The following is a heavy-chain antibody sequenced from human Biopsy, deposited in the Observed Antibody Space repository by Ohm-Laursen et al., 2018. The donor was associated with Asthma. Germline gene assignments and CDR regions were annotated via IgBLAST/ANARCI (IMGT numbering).Heavy chain of an antibody. V-gene: IGHV3-30*03. CDR1: GFTFTDYW. Sequence: SLRLSCAASGFTFTDYWMHWVRQAPGKGLEWVAVISYDGGNKFYGDSVKGRFTLSRGNSRNTLYLQMNSLRVEDTAIYYCARTHERWTSIQDDALDIWGQGTMVIVSS. CDR2: ISYDGGNK. CDR3: ARTHERWTSIQDDALDI. D-gene: IGHD4-23*01. J-gene: IGHJ3*02.